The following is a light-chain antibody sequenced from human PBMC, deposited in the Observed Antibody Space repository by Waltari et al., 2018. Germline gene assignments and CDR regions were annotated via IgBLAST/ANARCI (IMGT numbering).Light chain of an antibody. CDR2: GNR. V-gene: IGLV1-40*01. CDR3: QSYDSSLSGYWV. CDR1: SSNIGAGYD. Sequence: QSVLTQPPSVSGAPGQRVTISCTGSSSNIGAGYDVNWYQQLPGPPPKLLIYGNRNRPSGVPDRFAGSKSGTSASLAITGLQAEDEADYYCQSYDSSLSGYWVFGGGTKLTVL. J-gene: IGLJ3*02.